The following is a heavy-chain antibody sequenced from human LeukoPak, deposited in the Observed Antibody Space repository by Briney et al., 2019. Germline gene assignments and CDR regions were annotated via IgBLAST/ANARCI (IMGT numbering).Heavy chain of an antibody. J-gene: IGHJ4*02. D-gene: IGHD1-1*01. CDR3: LTDWSGGALEPRGPTKF. V-gene: IGHV1-24*01. Sequence: ASVKVSCKVPGYTLTELSIHWVRQAPGEGLEWMGGSDPEDGEIIYAQRFRGRVTMTEDTSTDIAYMELRSLRSEDTAVYYCLTDWSGGALEPRGPTKFWGQGTLVTVSS. CDR1: GYTLTELS. CDR2: SDPEDGEI.